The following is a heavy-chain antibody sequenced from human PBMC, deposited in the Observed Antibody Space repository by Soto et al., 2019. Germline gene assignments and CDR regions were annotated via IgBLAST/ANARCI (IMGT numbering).Heavy chain of an antibody. CDR1: GGTFSSYA. J-gene: IGHJ4*02. D-gene: IGHD6-19*01. V-gene: IGHV1-69*01. CDR3: TSSGWERIDFDY. CDR2: IIPIFGTA. Sequence: QVQLVQSGAEVKKPGSSVKVSFKASGGTFSSYAIIWVRQAPGPGLEWMGGIIPIFGTANYAQKFQGRVTITADESTSTAYMELSSLRSEDTAVYYCTSSGWERIDFDYWGQGTLVTVSS.